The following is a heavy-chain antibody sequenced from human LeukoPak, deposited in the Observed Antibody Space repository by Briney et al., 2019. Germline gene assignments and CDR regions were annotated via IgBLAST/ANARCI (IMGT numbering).Heavy chain of an antibody. V-gene: IGHV3-30*02. D-gene: IGHD2-15*01. CDR1: GFTFSIYG. J-gene: IGHJ4*02. Sequence: GGSLSLSCAASGFTFSIYGMHWVRQAPGKGLEWVAFIRFDGTNKYYAVSVKGRFAISRDSSKNTLYLQMNSLRAEDTAVYYCAKGYCSGSCYNGLDYWGQGTLVTVSS. CDR3: AKGYCSGSCYNGLDY. CDR2: IRFDGTNK.